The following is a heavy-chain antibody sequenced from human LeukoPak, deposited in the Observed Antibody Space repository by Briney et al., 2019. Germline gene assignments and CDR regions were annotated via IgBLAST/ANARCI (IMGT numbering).Heavy chain of an antibody. D-gene: IGHD2/OR15-2a*01. J-gene: IGHJ5*02. CDR3: ARDHSNSRGISPP. CDR1: GVTVNSNY. V-gene: IGHV3-66*01. Sequence: PGGSLRLSCVVSGVTVNSNYMGWVRQAPGKGLECVAVIYNGGTTYYADSVKGRFTISTDNSKNTLYLEMNSLRADDTAVYFCARDHSNSRGISPPWGQGTQVTVSS. CDR2: IYNGGTT.